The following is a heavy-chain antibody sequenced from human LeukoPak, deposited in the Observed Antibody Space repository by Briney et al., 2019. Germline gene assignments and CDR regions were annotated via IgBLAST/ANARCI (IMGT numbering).Heavy chain of an antibody. V-gene: IGHV1-46*03. CDR2: INPSSGST. CDR1: GYTFTSYY. CDR3: ARDIDTAMVTDY. Sequence: GASVKVSCKASGYTFTSYYMHWVRQAPGQGLEWVGIINPSSGSTSYAQKFQGRVTMTRDTSTSTVYMELSSLRSEDTAVYYCARDIDTAMVTDYWGQGTLVTVSS. D-gene: IGHD5-18*01. J-gene: IGHJ4*02.